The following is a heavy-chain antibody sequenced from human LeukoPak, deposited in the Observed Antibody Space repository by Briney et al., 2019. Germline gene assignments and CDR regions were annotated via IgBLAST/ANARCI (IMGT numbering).Heavy chain of an antibody. V-gene: IGHV4-39*07. Sequence: PSETLSLTCTVSGGSISSSSYYWGWIRQPPGKGLEWIGSIYYSGSTYYNPSLKSRVTISVDTSKNQFSLKLSSVTAADTAVYYCARDRTTKPNWYFDLWGRGTLVTVSS. J-gene: IGHJ2*01. CDR2: IYYSGST. CDR1: GGSISSSSYY. CDR3: ARDRTTKPNWYFDL. D-gene: IGHD4-11*01.